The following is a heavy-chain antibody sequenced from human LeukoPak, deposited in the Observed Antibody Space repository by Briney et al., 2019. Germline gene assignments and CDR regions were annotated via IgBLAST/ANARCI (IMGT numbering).Heavy chain of an antibody. Sequence: GGSLRLSCAASGFTFSRYAIHWVRQAPGKGLDWVAVISYDGSNKYYADSVKGRFTISRDNSKNTLYLQMNSLRAEDTAVYYCAKDTEDYGGNSGWDYYYYGMDVWGQGTTVTVSS. CDR1: GFTFSRYA. D-gene: IGHD4-23*01. CDR2: ISYDGSNK. V-gene: IGHV3-30-3*01. J-gene: IGHJ6*02. CDR3: AKDTEDYGGNSGWDYYYYGMDV.